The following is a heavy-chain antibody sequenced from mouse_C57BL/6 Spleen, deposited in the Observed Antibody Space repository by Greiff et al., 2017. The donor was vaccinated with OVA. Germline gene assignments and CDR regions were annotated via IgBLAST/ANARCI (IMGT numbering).Heavy chain of an antibody. D-gene: IGHD1-3*01. CDR2: IYPGDGDT. CDR1: GYAFSSSW. V-gene: IGHV1-82*01. Sequence: QVQLQQSGPELVKPGASVKISCKASGYAFSSSWMNWVKQRPGKGLEWIGRIYPGDGDTNYNGKFKGKATLTADKSSSTAYMHLSSLTSEDSAVYFCARSGLTGYAMDYWGQGTSVTVSS. CDR3: ARSGLTGYAMDY. J-gene: IGHJ4*01.